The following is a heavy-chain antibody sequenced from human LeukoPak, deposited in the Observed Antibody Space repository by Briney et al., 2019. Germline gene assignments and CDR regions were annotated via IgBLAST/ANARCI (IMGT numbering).Heavy chain of an antibody. Sequence: ASVKVSCKASGYTFPGHHIHWVRQAPGQGLEWMGWINPSGGSTSYAQKFQGRVTMTRDTSTSTVYMELSSLRSEDTAVYYCARDLAAAGTVDYYYYGMDVWGQGTTVTVSS. CDR1: GYTFPGHH. CDR2: INPSGGST. CDR3: ARDLAAAGTVDYYYYGMDV. V-gene: IGHV1-46*01. D-gene: IGHD6-13*01. J-gene: IGHJ6*02.